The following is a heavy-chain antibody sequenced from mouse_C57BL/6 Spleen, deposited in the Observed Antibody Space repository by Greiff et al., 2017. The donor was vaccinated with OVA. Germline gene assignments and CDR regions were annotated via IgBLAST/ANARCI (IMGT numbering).Heavy chain of an antibody. Sequence: VQLQQSGPELVKPGASVKISCKASGYAFSSSWMNWVKQRPGKGLAWIGRLYPGDGDTTYNGKFTGKATLPADNSSSTAYMQLSRPRSEDSAVYCCARVRRPQAMDYGGQGNSVTASS. J-gene: IGHJ4*01. CDR3: ARVRRPQAMDY. V-gene: IGHV1-82*01. CDR2: LYPGDGDT. CDR1: GYAFSSSW. D-gene: IGHD3-2*02.